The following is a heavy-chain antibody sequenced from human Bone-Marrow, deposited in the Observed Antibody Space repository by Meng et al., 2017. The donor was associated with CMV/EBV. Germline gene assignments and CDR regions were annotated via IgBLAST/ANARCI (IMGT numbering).Heavy chain of an antibody. CDR2: IYYSGST. CDR3: ARGRGSGSYYDAFDI. Sequence: SETLSLTCTVSGGSISSSSYYWGWIRQPPGKGLEWIGSIYYSGSTYYNPSLKSRVTISVDTSKNQFPLKLSSVTAADTAVYYCARGRGSGSYYDAFDIWGQGTMVTVSS. J-gene: IGHJ3*02. V-gene: IGHV4-39*06. CDR1: GGSISSSSYY. D-gene: IGHD3-10*01.